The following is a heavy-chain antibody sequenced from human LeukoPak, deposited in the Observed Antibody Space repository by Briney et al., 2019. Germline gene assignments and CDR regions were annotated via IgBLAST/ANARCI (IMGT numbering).Heavy chain of an antibody. J-gene: IGHJ4*02. V-gene: IGHV4-61*08. Sequence: SETLFLTCSVSGDSVSSAGYHWSWIRQAPGKGLEWIGHSGSPSYNPSLKSRVMISIDTSKNQFFLKVSTVTAADTAVYYCTTYYVGEGGRGHWGPGTLVTVSS. CDR1: GDSVSSAGYH. D-gene: IGHD2-21*01. CDR3: TTYYVGEGGRGH. CDR2: SGSP.